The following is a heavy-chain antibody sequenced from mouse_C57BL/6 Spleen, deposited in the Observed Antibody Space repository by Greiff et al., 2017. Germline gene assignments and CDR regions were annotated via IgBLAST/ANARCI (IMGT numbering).Heavy chain of an antibody. CDR1: GYTFTDYY. CDR3: AREYDGNPYYFDY. J-gene: IGHJ2*01. CDR2: IYPGSGNT. Sequence: QVQLQQSGAELVRPGASVKLSCKASGYTFTDYYINWVKQRPGQGLEWIARIYPGSGNTYYNEKFKGKATLTAEKSSSTAYMQLSSLTSEDSAVYFCAREYDGNPYYFDYWGQGTTLTVSS. D-gene: IGHD2-3*01. V-gene: IGHV1-76*01.